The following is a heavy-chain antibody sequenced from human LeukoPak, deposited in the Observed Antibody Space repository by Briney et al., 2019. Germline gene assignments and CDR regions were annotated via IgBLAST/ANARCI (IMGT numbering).Heavy chain of an antibody. CDR1: GGSFSGYY. CDR3: ARGALTGTRDAFDI. CDR2: INHSGST. J-gene: IGHJ3*02. D-gene: IGHD1-7*01. Sequence: PSETLSLTCAVYGGSFSGYYWSWIRQPPGKGLEWIGEINHSGSTNYNPSLKSRVTIPVDTSKNQFSLKLSSVTAADTAVYYCARGALTGTRDAFDIWGQGTMVTVSS. V-gene: IGHV4-34*01.